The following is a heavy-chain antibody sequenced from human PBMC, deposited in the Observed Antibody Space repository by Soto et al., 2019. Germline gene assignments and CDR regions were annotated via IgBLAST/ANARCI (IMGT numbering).Heavy chain of an antibody. Sequence: ASVKVSCKASGYTFTSYGISWVRQAPGQGLEWMGIINASGGSTSYAQKFQGRVTMTRDTSTGTVYMELSSLRSEDTAVYYCAREGLYYGSVFDPWGQGTLVTVSS. CDR1: GYTFTSYG. J-gene: IGHJ5*02. D-gene: IGHD3-10*01. CDR2: INASGGST. V-gene: IGHV1-46*01. CDR3: AREGLYYGSVFDP.